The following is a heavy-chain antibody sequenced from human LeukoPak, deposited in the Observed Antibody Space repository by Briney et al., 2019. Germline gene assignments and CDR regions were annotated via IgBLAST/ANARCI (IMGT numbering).Heavy chain of an antibody. V-gene: IGHV1-2*02. CDR2: INPNSGGT. Sequence: ASVKVSCKASGYTFTGYYMHWVRQAPGQGLEWMGWINPNSGGTNYAQKFQGGVTMTRDTSISTAYMELSRLRSDDTAVYYCATPGIASADAFDIWGQGTMVTVSS. D-gene: IGHD6-13*01. J-gene: IGHJ3*02. CDR1: GYTFTGYY. CDR3: ATPGIASADAFDI.